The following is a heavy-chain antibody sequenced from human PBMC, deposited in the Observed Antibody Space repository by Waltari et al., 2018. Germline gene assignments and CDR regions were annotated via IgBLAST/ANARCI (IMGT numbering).Heavy chain of an antibody. CDR3: ARPSIYCTNGVCYTDAFDI. V-gene: IGHV4-34*01. CDR1: GGSFSGYY. CDR2: INHSGST. J-gene: IGHJ3*02. D-gene: IGHD2-8*01. Sequence: QVQLQQWGAGLLKPSETLSLPCAVYGGSFSGYYWSWIRQPPGKGLEWIGEINHSGSTTYNPSLKSRCTISVDTSKNQFSLKRSSVTAADTAVYYCARPSIYCTNGVCYTDAFDIWGQGTMVTVSS.